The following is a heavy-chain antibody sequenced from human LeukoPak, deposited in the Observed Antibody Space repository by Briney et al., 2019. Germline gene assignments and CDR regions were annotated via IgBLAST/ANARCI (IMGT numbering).Heavy chain of an antibody. CDR2: ISYDGSNK. CDR3: ARDSVIAAAGNPNWYFDL. CDR1: GFTFSSYA. J-gene: IGHJ2*01. D-gene: IGHD6-13*01. Sequence: GGSLRLSCAASGFTFSSYAMHWVRQAPGKGLEWVAVISYDGSNKYYADSVKGRFTISRDNSKNTLYLQMNSLRAEDTAVYYCARDSVIAAAGNPNWYFDLWGRGTLVTVSS. V-gene: IGHV3-30-3*01.